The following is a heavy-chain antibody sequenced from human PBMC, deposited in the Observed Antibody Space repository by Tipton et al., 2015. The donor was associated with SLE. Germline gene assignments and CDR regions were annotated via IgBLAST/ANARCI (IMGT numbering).Heavy chain of an antibody. CDR3: ASGDSDHYDFWSGLSGYNWFDP. CDR2: IIPIFGTA. J-gene: IGHJ5*02. Sequence: QSGAEVKRPGASVKVSRKASGYTFNSYGISWVRQARGQGLEWMGGIIPIFGTANYAQKFQGRVTITADESTSTAYMELSSLRSEDTAVYYCASGDSDHYDFWSGLSGYNWFDPWGQGILVTVSS. D-gene: IGHD3-3*01. V-gene: IGHV1-69*13. CDR1: GYTFNSYG.